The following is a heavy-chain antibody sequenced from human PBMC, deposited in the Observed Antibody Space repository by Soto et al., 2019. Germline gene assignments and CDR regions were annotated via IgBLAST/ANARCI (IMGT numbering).Heavy chain of an antibody. D-gene: IGHD6-19*01. CDR2: VYHSGNA. J-gene: IGHJ4*02. CDR3: ARVVAVSASRPRFDY. V-gene: IGHV4-38-2*01. CDR1: GHSIRSGYF. Sequence: PSETLSLTCAISGHSIRSGYFWGWIRQPPGKGLEWIGYVYHSGNAYYNPSLKSRVTISVDSSKNQFSLRLNSVTAADTAVYYCARVVAVSASRPRFDYWGQGTLVTVSS.